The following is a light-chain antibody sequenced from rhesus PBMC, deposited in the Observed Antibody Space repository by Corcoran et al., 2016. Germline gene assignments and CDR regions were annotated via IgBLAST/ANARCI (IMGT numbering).Light chain of an antibody. CDR3: QQSSNLWT. V-gene: IGKV3-24*04. J-gene: IGKJ1*01. CDR2: GEA. CDR1: QSVGSY. Sequence: ETVVTQSPATLSLSPGERATLSCRASQSVGSYFAWYQQKPGQAPRLLIYGEASRDTGIPDRVRGSGSGTDFTLTISSLGAEDVGVYYCQQSSNLWTFGQGTKVEIK.